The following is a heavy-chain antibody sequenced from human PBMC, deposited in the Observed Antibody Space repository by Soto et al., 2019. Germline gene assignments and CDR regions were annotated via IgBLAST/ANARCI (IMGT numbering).Heavy chain of an antibody. CDR1: GGTFSSYA. V-gene: IGHV1-69*13. J-gene: IGHJ2*01. Sequence: SVKVSCKASGGTFSSYAISWVRQAPGQGLEWMGGIIPIFGTANYAQKFQGRVTITADESTSTAYMELSSLRSEDTAVYYCASVEDYYDSSGFPKDWYFDLWGRGTLVTVSS. D-gene: IGHD3-22*01. CDR3: ASVEDYYDSSGFPKDWYFDL. CDR2: IIPIFGTA.